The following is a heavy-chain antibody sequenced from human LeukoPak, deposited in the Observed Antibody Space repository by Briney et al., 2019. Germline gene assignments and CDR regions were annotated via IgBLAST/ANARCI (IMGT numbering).Heavy chain of an antibody. D-gene: IGHD5-18*01. CDR2: ISAYNGNT. CDR3: ARGGIQPDYYYYMDV. Sequence: ASVKVSCKASGYTFTSYGISWVRQAPGQGLEWMGWISAYNGNTNYAQKLQGRVIMTTDTSTSTAYMELRSLRSDDTAVYYCARGGIQPDYYYYMDVWGKGTTVTISS. CDR1: GYTFTSYG. J-gene: IGHJ6*03. V-gene: IGHV1-18*01.